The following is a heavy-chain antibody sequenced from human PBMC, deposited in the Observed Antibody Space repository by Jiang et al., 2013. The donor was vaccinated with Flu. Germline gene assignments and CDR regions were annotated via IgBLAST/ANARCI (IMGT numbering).Heavy chain of an antibody. CDR3: ARDKRYCSSTSCHPGWFDP. CDR1: GGSISSGGYY. J-gene: IGHJ5*02. Sequence: SLTCTVSGGSISSGGYYWSWIRQHPGKGLEWIGYIYYSGSTYYNPSLKSRVTISVDTSKNQFSLKLSSVTAADTAVYYCARDKRYCSSTSCHPGWFDPWGQGTPGSPSPQ. CDR2: IYYSGST. V-gene: IGHV4-31*03. D-gene: IGHD2-2*01.